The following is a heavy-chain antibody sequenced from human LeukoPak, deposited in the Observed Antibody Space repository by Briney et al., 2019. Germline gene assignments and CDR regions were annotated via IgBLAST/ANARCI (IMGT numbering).Heavy chain of an antibody. V-gene: IGHV1-2*02. CDR1: GYTFTGYY. D-gene: IGHD3-22*01. CDR3: AREERGYYDSSGSPDY. J-gene: IGHJ4*02. Sequence: ASVKVSCKASGYTFTGYYMHWVRQAPGQGLEWMGWINPNSGGTNYAQKFQGRVTMTRDTSISTAYMELSRLRSDDTAVYYCAREERGYYDSSGSPDYWGQGTLVTVSS. CDR2: INPNSGGT.